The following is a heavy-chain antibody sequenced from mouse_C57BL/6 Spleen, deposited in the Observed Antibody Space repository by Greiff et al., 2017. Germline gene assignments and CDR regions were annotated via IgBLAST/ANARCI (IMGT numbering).Heavy chain of an antibody. CDR2: ISDGGSYT. CDR1: GFTFSSYA. D-gene: IGHD2-4*01. Sequence: EVKVVESGGGLVKPGGSLKLSCAASGFTFSSYAMSWVRQTPEKRLEWVATISDGGSYTYYPDNVKGRFTISRDNAKNNLYLQMSHLKSEDTAMYYCARGRYDFYFDYWGQGTTLTVSS. CDR3: ARGRYDFYFDY. V-gene: IGHV5-4*03. J-gene: IGHJ2*01.